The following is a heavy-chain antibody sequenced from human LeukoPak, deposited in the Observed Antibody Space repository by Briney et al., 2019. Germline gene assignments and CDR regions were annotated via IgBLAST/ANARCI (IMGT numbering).Heavy chain of an antibody. CDR2: FSGTSTN. D-gene: IGHD6-19*01. Sequence: GGSLRLSCAASGFTFSSYAMSWVRQAPGKGLEWVSTFSGTSTNSYADAVKGRVTISRDNSKNTLYLQMNSLRAEDTAVHYCAKLKQWQPQRYFFEYWGQGALVTVAS. V-gene: IGHV3-23*01. J-gene: IGHJ4*02. CDR1: GFTFSSYA. CDR3: AKLKQWQPQRYFFEY.